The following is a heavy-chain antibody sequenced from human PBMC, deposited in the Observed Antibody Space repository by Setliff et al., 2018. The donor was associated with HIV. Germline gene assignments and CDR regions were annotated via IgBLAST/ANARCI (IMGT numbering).Heavy chain of an antibody. D-gene: IGHD3-10*01. CDR3: ARDRALRFSKSPSFNYFDV. CDR1: SYSITDGNY. CDR2: IYSTGHT. Sequence: SETLSLTCLVFSYSITDGNYWGWIRKSPGKGLEWIGSIYSTGHTYYNPSHKRRLTMSVDTAKNRFSLKLTSVTAADTAVYYCARDRALRFSKSPSFNYFDVWGQGALVT. V-gene: IGHV4-38-2*02. J-gene: IGHJ4*02.